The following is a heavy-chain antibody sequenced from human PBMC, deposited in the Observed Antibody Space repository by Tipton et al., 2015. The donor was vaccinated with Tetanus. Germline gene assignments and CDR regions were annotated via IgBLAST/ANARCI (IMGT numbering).Heavy chain of an antibody. D-gene: IGHD6-13*01. CDR3: ARRGAASDTRGMDG. V-gene: IGHV3-74*01. J-gene: IGHJ6*02. CDR2: IDSDGTGT. CDR1: GFSFRSHW. Sequence: SLRLSCAASGFSFRSHWMHWVRQAAGKGLVWVSRIDSDGTGTAYADSVKGRFTISRDNAKNTLYLQMNSRRTGDTAVYGCARRGAASDTRGMDGWGQGIPVTVSS.